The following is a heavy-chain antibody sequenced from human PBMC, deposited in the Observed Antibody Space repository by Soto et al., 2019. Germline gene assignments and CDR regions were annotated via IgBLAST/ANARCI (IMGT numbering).Heavy chain of an antibody. V-gene: IGHV3-21*01. D-gene: IGHD5-18*01. CDR1: GFPLSTYG. J-gene: IGHJ4*02. Sequence: LRLSSAASGFPLSTYGMNWVRQAPGKGLEWVSFISSSSTFIYYAESVKGRFTISRDNAKNSLYLQMNSLRDEDTAVYYCARDLGYSYGHPLDYWGQ. CDR2: ISSSSTFI. CDR3: ARDLGYSYGHPLDY.